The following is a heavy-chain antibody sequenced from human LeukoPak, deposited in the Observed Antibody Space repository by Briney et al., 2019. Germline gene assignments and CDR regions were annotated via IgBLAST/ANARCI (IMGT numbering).Heavy chain of an antibody. V-gene: IGHV4-59*01. CDR3: ARRGSSGWYGGWYFDL. CDR2: IYYSGST. J-gene: IGHJ2*01. D-gene: IGHD6-19*01. CDR1: GGSFSGYY. Sequence: PSETLSLTCAVYGGSFSGYYWSWIRQPPGKGLEWIGYIYYSGSTNYNPSLKSRVTISVDTSKNQFSLKLSSVTAADTAVYYCARRGSSGWYGGWYFDLWGRGTLVTVSS.